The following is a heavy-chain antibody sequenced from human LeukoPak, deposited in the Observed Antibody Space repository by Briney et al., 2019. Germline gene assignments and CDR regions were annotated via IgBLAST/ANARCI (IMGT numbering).Heavy chain of an antibody. CDR1: GGSISNYY. CDR2: IYYSGST. Sequence: KPSETLSLTCTVSGGSISNYYWSWIRQPPGKGLEWIGYIYYSGSTNYNPSLKSRVTISVDTSKNQFSLKLSSVTAADTAVYYCARVEGAATNWYFDLWGRGTLVTVSS. CDR3: ARVEGAATNWYFDL. J-gene: IGHJ2*01. V-gene: IGHV4-59*01. D-gene: IGHD6-13*01.